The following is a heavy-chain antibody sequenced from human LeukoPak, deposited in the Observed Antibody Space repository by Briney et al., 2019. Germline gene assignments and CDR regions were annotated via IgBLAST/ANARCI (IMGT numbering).Heavy chain of an antibody. Sequence: SETLSLTCTVSGGSISSYYWSWIRQPPGKGLEWIGYIYYSGSTNYKPSLKSRVTISIVTSKNQFSLKLSSGTAADTAVYYCARVSDILTGYYPWAFDIWGQGTMVTVSS. V-gene: IGHV4-59*01. CDR2: IYYSGST. CDR1: GGSISSYY. CDR3: ARVSDILTGYYPWAFDI. D-gene: IGHD3-9*01. J-gene: IGHJ3*02.